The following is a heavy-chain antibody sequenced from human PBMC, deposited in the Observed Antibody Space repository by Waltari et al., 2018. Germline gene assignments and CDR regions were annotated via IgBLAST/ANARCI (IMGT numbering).Heavy chain of an antibody. Sequence: QVQLVQSGAEVKKPGASVKVSCKVSGYTLTELSMHWVRQAPGKGLEWRGGFDPEEGETSYAQKFQGRVTMTEDTATDTAYMELSSLRSEDTAVYYCAAARYLAAAGTGEGFDPWGQGTLVTVSS. J-gene: IGHJ5*02. CDR1: GYTLTELS. CDR2: FDPEEGET. CDR3: AAARYLAAAGTGEGFDP. V-gene: IGHV1-24*01. D-gene: IGHD6-13*01.